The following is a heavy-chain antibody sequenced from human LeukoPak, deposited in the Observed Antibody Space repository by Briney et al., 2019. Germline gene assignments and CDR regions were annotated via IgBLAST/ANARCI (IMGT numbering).Heavy chain of an antibody. CDR3: ARDLGILAAAGYFDY. J-gene: IGHJ4*02. CDR1: GYTFTGYY. CDR2: INPNSGGT. V-gene: IGHV1-2*06. D-gene: IGHD6-13*01. Sequence: ASVKVSCKASGYTFTGYYMHWVRQAPGQGLEWMGRINPNSGGTNYAQKLQGRVTMTTDTSTSTAYMELRSLRSDDTAVYYCARDLGILAAAGYFDYWGQGTLVTVSS.